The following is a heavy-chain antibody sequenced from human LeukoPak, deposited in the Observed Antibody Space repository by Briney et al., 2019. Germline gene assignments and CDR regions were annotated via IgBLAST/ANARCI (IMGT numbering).Heavy chain of an antibody. CDR3: ARGPTGTTWGYYYYYMDV. D-gene: IGHD1-1*01. V-gene: IGHV1-69*13. CDR1: GGTFTSYA. CDR2: IIPLFGTG. J-gene: IGHJ6*03. Sequence: GASVKVSCKASGGTFTSYAISWVRQAPGQGLEWMGGIIPLFGTGNYAPKFQGRVTITVDESTSTAYMEVSSLRSEDTAVYYCARGPTGTTWGYYYYYMDVWGKGTTVTISS.